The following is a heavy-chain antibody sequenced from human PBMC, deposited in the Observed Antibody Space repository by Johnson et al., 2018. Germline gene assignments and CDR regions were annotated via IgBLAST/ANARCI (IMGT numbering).Heavy chain of an antibody. CDR3: ASQLYCSGGSCSSRGVDY. Sequence: QLVESGGGLVTPGGSLRLSCAASGFTFSSYAMSWVRQAPGKGLEWVSTISNHINYIYYADSVKGRFTISRDNAKNSLYLQMNNLRTEDTAVYYCASQLYCSGGSCSSRGVDYWGQGTLVTVSS. J-gene: IGHJ4*02. CDR2: ISNHINYI. V-gene: IGHV3-21*01. CDR1: GFTFSSYA. D-gene: IGHD2-15*01.